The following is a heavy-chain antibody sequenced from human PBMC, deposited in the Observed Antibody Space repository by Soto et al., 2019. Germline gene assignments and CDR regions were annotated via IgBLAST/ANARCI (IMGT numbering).Heavy chain of an antibody. CDR2: ISSSSSYI. V-gene: IGHV3-21*01. CDR3: ARDGGIAVAGTLPYFDY. CDR1: GFTFSSYS. D-gene: IGHD6-19*01. J-gene: IGHJ4*02. Sequence: EVQLVESGGGLVKPGGSLRLSCAASGFTFSSYSMNWVRQAPGKGLEWVSSISSSSSYIYYADSVKGRFTISRDNAKNSVYLQMNSLRAEDTAVYYCARDGGIAVAGTLPYFDYWGQGTLVTVSS.